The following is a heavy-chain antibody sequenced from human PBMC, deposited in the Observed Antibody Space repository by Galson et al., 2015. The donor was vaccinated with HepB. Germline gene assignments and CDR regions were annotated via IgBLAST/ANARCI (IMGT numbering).Heavy chain of an antibody. CDR1: GYTFTSYA. J-gene: IGHJ6*02. V-gene: IGHV7-4-1*02. CDR3: ARAETYNWNPLGFYYYYYGMDV. CDR2: INTNTGNP. D-gene: IGHD1-20*01. Sequence: SVKVYCKASGYTFTSYAMNWVRQAPGQGLEWMGWINTNTGNPTYAQGFTGRFVFSLDTSVSTAYLQISSLKAEDTAVYYCARAETYNWNPLGFYYYYYGMDVWGQGTTVTVSS.